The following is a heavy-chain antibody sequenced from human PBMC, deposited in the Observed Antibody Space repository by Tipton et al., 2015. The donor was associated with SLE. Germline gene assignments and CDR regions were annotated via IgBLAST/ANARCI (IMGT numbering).Heavy chain of an antibody. V-gene: IGHV3-9*02. CDR2: FSLDSNNI. CDR3: GKDLVPGGLDV. J-gene: IGHJ6*02. Sequence: SGVTSDLYAMHWVRQAPGKGMEWVSGFSLDSNNIGYADSVKGRFTVSRDKATNVLYLQMNSLRPDDTALYFCGKDLVPGGLDVWGQGTTVTVSS. D-gene: IGHD2-2*01. CDR1: GVTSDLYA.